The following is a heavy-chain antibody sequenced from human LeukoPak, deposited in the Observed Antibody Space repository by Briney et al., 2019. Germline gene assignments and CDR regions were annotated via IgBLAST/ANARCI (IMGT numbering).Heavy chain of an antibody. CDR1: GGSTSSSSYY. J-gene: IGHJ4*02. Sequence: SETLSLTCTVSGGSTSSSSYYWAWIRQPPGKGLEWIGSLYYSGSSSYNPSLKSRLTISVDISKNQFSLRLSSVTAADTAVYYCARLYCSTSCYLWRYYFDYWGQGTLVTVSS. V-gene: IGHV4-39*01. CDR2: LYYSGSS. D-gene: IGHD2-2*01. CDR3: ARLYCSTSCYLWRYYFDY.